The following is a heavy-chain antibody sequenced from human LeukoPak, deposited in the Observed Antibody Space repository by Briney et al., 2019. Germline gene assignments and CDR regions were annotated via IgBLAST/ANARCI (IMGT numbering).Heavy chain of an antibody. V-gene: IGHV3-13*01. CDR3: ARGPPRGKYYDMDL. CDR1: GFTFSSFD. J-gene: IGHJ6*03. CDR2: IGTASDT. Sequence: GGSLRLSCAASGFTFSSFDMHWDRQPTGQGLEWVSTIGTASDTSYPGSVEGRFTLSRDNPKNSLYLQMNSLTAGDTAVYYCARGPPRGKYYDMDLWGKGTTVSVCS. D-gene: IGHD1-1*01.